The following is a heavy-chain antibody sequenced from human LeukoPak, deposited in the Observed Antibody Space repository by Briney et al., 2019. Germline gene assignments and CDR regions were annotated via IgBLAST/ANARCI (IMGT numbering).Heavy chain of an antibody. CDR1: GGSISSGGYY. J-gene: IGHJ5*02. Sequence: SETLSLTCTVSGGSISSGGYYWSWIRQHPGKGLEWIGYIYYSGSTYYNPSLKSRVTISVDTSKNQFSLKLSSVTAADTAVYYCARETGDYYGSGSYHNNWFDPWGQGTLVTVSS. V-gene: IGHV4-31*03. CDR3: ARETGDYYGSGSYHNNWFDP. CDR2: IYYSGST. D-gene: IGHD3-10*01.